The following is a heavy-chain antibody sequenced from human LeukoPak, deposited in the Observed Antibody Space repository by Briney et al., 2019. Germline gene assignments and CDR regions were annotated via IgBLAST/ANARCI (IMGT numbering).Heavy chain of an antibody. CDR2: INPNSGGT. CDR3: ARTLVVAATPDY. D-gene: IGHD2-15*01. Sequence: ASVKVSCKASGYTFTGYYMHWVRQAPGQGLEWMGWINPNSGGTNYAQKFQGRVTMTGDTSISTAYMELSRLRSDDTAVYYCARTLVVAATPDYWGQGTLVTVSS. V-gene: IGHV1-2*02. CDR1: GYTFTGYY. J-gene: IGHJ4*02.